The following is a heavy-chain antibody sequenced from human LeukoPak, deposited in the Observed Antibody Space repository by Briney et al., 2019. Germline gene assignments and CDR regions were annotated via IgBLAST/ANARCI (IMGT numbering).Heavy chain of an antibody. Sequence: PGGSLRLSCAAYGFTFSSQAMSWVRQAPGKGLEWVSSISGSGGSTYYADSVKGRFTISRDNSKNTLYLQMNSPRAEDTAVYYCAKNPGYCSGCSCYNWKYYYYMDVWGKGATVTVSS. CDR3: AKNPGYCSGCSCYNWKYYYYMDV. V-gene: IGHV3-23*01. J-gene: IGHJ6*03. D-gene: IGHD2-15*01. CDR2: ISGSGGST. CDR1: GFTFSSQA.